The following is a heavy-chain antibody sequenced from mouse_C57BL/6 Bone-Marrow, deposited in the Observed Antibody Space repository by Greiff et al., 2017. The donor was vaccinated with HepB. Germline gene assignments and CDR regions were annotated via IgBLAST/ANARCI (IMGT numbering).Heavy chain of an antibody. CDR2: IWGDGST. CDR1: GFSLTSYG. CDR3: ANGNYDYDAAYWYFDV. J-gene: IGHJ1*03. Sequence: VKLVESGPGLVAPSQSLSITCTVSGFSLTSYGVSWVRQPPGKGLEWLGVIWGDGSTNYHSALISRLSISKDNSKSQVFLKLNSLQTDDTATYYCANGNYDYDAAYWYFDVWGTGTTVTVSS. V-gene: IGHV2-3*01. D-gene: IGHD2-4*01.